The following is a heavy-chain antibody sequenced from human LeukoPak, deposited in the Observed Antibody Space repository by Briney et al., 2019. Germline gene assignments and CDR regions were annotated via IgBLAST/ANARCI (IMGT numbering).Heavy chain of an antibody. CDR2: IKSKTDDGAI. CDR1: GFIFSNAW. J-gene: IGHJ4*02. D-gene: IGHD3-10*01. Sequence: PGGSLRLSCATSGFIFSNAWMTWVRQAPGKGLEWVGRIKSKTDDGAIDYAAPVKGRFAISRDDSKNTLYLQMSSLKTEDTGVYYCVRGLEFRGVNTPCYWGQGTLVTVSS. CDR3: VRGLEFRGVNTPCY. V-gene: IGHV3-15*01.